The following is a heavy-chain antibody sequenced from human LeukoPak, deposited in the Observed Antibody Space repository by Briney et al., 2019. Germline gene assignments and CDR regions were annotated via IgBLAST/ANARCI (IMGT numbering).Heavy chain of an antibody. J-gene: IGHJ5*02. CDR3: ASGTHSTEFDP. CDR2: SYYSGST. CDR1: GGSLSSSSYY. V-gene: IGHV4-39*01. Sequence: SETLSLTCTVSGGSLSSSSYYWGWIRQPPGKGLEWIGSSYYSGSTYYNPSLKSRVTISVDTSKNQFSLKLSSVTAADTAEYYCASGTHSTEFDPWGQGTLVTVSS. D-gene: IGHD3-10*01.